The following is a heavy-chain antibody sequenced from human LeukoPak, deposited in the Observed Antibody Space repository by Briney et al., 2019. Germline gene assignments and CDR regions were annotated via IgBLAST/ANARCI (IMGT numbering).Heavy chain of an antibody. CDR3: AREDGYCSSTSCYFAY. CDR2: ISAYNGNT. J-gene: IGHJ4*02. V-gene: IGHV1-18*01. CDR1: GYTFTSYG. Sequence: ASVKVSCKASGYTFTSYGISWVRQAPGQGLEWMGWISAYNGNTNYAQKLQGRVTMTTDTSTSTAYMELRSLRSDDTAVYYCAREDGYCSSTSCYFAYWGQGTLVTVSS. D-gene: IGHD2-2*01.